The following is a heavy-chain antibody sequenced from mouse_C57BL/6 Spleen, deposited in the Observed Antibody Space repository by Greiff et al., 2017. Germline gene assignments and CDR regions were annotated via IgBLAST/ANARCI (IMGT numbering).Heavy chain of an antibody. D-gene: IGHD2-5*01. CDR2: INPNNGGT. CDR1: GYTFTDYN. Sequence: VQLQQSGPELVKPGASVKMSCKASGYTFTDYNMHWVKQSHGKSLEWIGYINPNNGGTSYNQKFKGKATLTVNKSSSTAYMELRSLTSEDSAVYYCARSAYYSKEFDYWGQGTTLTVSS. V-gene: IGHV1-22*01. J-gene: IGHJ2*01. CDR3: ARSAYYSKEFDY.